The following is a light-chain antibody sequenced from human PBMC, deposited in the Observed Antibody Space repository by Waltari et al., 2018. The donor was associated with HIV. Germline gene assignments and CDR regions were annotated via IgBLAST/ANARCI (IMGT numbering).Light chain of an antibody. CDR2: SAI. V-gene: IGKV1-39*01. J-gene: IGKJ2*01. CDR3: QQNYITPYT. Sequence: DIQMTQSPSSLSAFVGDRVTITCRTSQGVDIYLNWYQQTPGKAPKLLIYSAINLQSGVPSRFSGRGSGTEFTLTISSLQPEDFASYFCQQNYITPYTFGQGTKVEIK. CDR1: QGVDIY.